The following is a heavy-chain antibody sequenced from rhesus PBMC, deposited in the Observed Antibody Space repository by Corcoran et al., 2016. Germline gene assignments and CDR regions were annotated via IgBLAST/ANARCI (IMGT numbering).Heavy chain of an antibody. CDR1: GASISSNY. J-gene: IGHJ3*01. Sequence: QVQLQESGPGLVKPSETLPLTCAVSGASISSNYWSWIRQAPGKGLEWIGRIYGSGGSTDYNPSLKSRVTISIDTSKNQFSLKLSSVTAADTAVYYCARCGGSWWDAFDFWGQGLRVTVSS. CDR3: ARCGGSWWDAFDF. V-gene: IGHV4S2*01. D-gene: IGHD6-25*01. CDR2: IYGSGGST.